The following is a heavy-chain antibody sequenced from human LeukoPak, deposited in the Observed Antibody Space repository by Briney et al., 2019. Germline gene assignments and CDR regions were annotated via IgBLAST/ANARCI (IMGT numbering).Heavy chain of an antibody. CDR3: ARGDVVVPAAPLDY. V-gene: IGHV1-69*13. J-gene: IGHJ4*02. D-gene: IGHD2-2*01. Sequence: SVKVSCKASGGTLSNYAFNWVRQAPGQGLEWMGGIIPLFATANYAQKFQGRVTITADESTSTAYMELRSLRSDDTAVYYCARGDVVVPAAPLDYWGQGTLVTVSS. CDR1: GGTLSNYA. CDR2: IIPLFATA.